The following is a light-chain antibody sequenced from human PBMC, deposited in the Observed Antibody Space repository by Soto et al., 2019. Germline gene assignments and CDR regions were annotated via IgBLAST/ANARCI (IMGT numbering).Light chain of an antibody. J-gene: IGLJ1*01. V-gene: IGLV2-14*01. Sequence: QSALTQPASVSGSPGQSITISCTGTSSDVGGYNFVSWYQQHPDKAPKLMIYDVTNRLSGVSNRFSGSKSGNTASLTISGLQAEDEADYYCSSYTSISTYVFGTGNKVTVL. CDR2: DVT. CDR1: SSDVGGYNF. CDR3: SSYTSISTYV.